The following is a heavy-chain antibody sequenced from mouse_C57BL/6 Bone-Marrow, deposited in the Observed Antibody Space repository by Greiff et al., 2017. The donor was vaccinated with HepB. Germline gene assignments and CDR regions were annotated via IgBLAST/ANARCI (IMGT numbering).Heavy chain of an antibody. V-gene: IGHV14-1*01. CDR2: IDPEDGDT. D-gene: IGHD2-5*01. CDR3: TTPYSNYEGGFAY. J-gene: IGHJ3*01. CDR1: GFNIKDYY. Sequence: VQLQQSGAELVRPGASVKLSCTASGFNIKDYYMHWVKQRPEQGLEWIGRIDPEDGDTEYAPKFQGKATMTADTSSNTAYLQLSSLTSEDTAVYYCTTPYSNYEGGFAYWGQVTLVTVSA.